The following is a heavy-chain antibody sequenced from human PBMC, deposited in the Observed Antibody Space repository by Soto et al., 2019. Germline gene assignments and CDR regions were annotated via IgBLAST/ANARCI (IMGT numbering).Heavy chain of an antibody. CDR2: ASYDGTYK. J-gene: IGHJ4*02. D-gene: IGHD3-16*01. CDR3: ARGGDALDY. V-gene: IGHV3-30*03. CDR1: GFVFGGFG. Sequence: QVELVESGGGVVRPGKSLTVSCTGSGFVFGGFGMHWVRQTPGKGLEWLGMASYDGTYKYFADSVKGRFTISRDNGMNTVYLQMDNLRLEDTALYYCARGGDALDYWGRGTVVTVSS.